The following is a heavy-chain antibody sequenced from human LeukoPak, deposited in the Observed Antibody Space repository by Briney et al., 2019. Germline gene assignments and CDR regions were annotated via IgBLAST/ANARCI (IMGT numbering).Heavy chain of an antibody. V-gene: IGHV1-8*01. CDR2: MNPNSGNT. CDR3: ARAGGYCGSISCPYYSDF. CDR1: GYTFTSFD. J-gene: IGHJ4*02. D-gene: IGHD2-2*01. Sequence: GASVKVSCKASGYTFTSFDINWVRQATGQGLEWMGWMNPNSGNTGYAQKFQGRVTMTKNTSISTAYMELSGLRSDDTAVYYCARAGGYCGSISCPYYSDFWGQGALVTVSS.